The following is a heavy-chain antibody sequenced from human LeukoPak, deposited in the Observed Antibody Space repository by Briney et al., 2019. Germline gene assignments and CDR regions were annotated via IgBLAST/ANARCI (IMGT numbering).Heavy chain of an antibody. CDR3: ARRAVQLERRAAFDI. V-gene: IGHV5-51*01. Sequence: GESLKISCQTSGYTFTNYWIGWVRQMPGKGLEWMAIIYCDGSKTTYSPSFQSQVTISVDKSISTAYLQWSSLKASDTAMYYCARRAVQLERRAAFDIWGQGTMVTVSS. CDR1: GYTFTNYW. J-gene: IGHJ3*02. CDR2: IYCDGSKT. D-gene: IGHD1-1*01.